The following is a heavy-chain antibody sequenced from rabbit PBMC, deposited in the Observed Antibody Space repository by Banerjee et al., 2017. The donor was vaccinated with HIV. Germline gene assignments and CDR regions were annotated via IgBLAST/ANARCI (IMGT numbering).Heavy chain of an antibody. D-gene: IGHD6-1*01. CDR3: ARGGYDANYFNL. V-gene: IGHV1S45*01. Sequence: QEQLEESGGDLVKPEGSLTLTCTASGFSFSSRYWICWVRQAPGKGLEWIACIYTGSGHTYYANWAKGRFTISKTSSTTVTLQMTSLTAADTATYFCARGGYDANYFNLWGPGTLVTVS. CDR1: GFSFSSRYW. J-gene: IGHJ4*01. CDR2: IYTGSGHT.